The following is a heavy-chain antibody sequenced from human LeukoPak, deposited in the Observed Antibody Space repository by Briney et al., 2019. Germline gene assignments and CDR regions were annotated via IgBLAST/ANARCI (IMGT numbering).Heavy chain of an antibody. CDR3: ARDDGPYRRSSLFDY. Sequence: GASVKVSCKASGGTFCNYAISWLRQAPGQGLEWMGRIIPIFDTANSAQTFQGRVTITADKSTSTAYMELSSLRSDDTAVYYCARDDGPYRRSSLFDYWGQGTLVTVSS. J-gene: IGHJ4*02. V-gene: IGHV1-69*06. CDR1: GGTFCNYA. CDR2: IIPIFDTA. D-gene: IGHD6-6*01.